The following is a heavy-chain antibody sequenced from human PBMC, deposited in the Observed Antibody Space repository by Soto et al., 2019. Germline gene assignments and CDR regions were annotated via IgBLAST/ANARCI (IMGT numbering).Heavy chain of an antibody. CDR1: GFTFSKYA. D-gene: IGHD3-22*01. J-gene: IGHJ4*02. CDR3: AKTSGVIVVVTSFDH. V-gene: IGHV3-23*01. Sequence: EVELLESGGGLVQPGGSLRLSCAASGFTFSKYALTWVRQGPGKGLEWVSAISGSGESKHDADSVKGRFTISRDNSKNTLYLQMNSLRAEDTAIYYCAKTSGVIVVVTSFDHWGQGTLVTVSS. CDR2: ISGSGESK.